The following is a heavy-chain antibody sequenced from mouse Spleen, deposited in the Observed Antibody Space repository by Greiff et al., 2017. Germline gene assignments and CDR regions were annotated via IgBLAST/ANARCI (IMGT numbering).Heavy chain of an antibody. Sequence: QVQLQQPGAELVRPGTSVKLSCKASGYTFTSYWLHWLKQRPGQGLEWIVVFDTSDSYTNYNQKFKGKATLTVDTSSSTAYMQLSSLTSEDSAVYYCARPVYYGNYEDYFDYWGQGTTLTVSS. CDR1: GYTFTSYW. J-gene: IGHJ2*01. CDR3: ARPVYYGNYEDYFDY. D-gene: IGHD2-1*01. CDR2: FDTSDSYT. V-gene: IGHV1-59*01.